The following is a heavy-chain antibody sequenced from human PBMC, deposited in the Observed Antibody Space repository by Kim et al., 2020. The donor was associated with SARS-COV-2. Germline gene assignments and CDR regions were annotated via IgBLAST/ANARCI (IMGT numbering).Heavy chain of an antibody. D-gene: IGHD3-10*01. Sequence: GGSLRLSCAASGFTFSSYSMNWVRQAPGKGLEWVSYISSSSSTIYYADSVKGRFTISRDNAKNSLYLQMNSLRAEDTAVYYCAREGGSMVRGVPTPIDDAFDIWGQGTMVTVSS. V-gene: IGHV3-48*04. CDR2: ISSSSSTI. CDR3: AREGGSMVRGVPTPIDDAFDI. J-gene: IGHJ3*02. CDR1: GFTFSSYS.